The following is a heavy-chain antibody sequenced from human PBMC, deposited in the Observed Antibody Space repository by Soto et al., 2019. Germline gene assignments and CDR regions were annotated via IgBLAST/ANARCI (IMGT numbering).Heavy chain of an antibody. Sequence: SETLSLTCAVYGGSFSGYYWSWIRQPPGKGLEWIGEINHSGSTNYNPSLKSRVTISVDTSKNQFSLKLSSLRSEDTAVYYCARVGSALGTTVTTVTDYWGQGTLVTVSS. J-gene: IGHJ4*02. CDR3: ARVGSALGTTVTTVTDY. D-gene: IGHD4-17*01. CDR1: GGSFSGYY. V-gene: IGHV4-34*01. CDR2: INHSGST.